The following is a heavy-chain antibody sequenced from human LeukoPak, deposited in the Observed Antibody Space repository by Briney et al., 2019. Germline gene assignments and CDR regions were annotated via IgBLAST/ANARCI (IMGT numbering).Heavy chain of an antibody. V-gene: IGHV3-23*01. CDR2: ISGSGDST. CDR1: GFTFSSYA. D-gene: IGHD6-19*01. J-gene: IGHJ4*02. Sequence: GGSLRLSCAASGFTFSSYAMSWVRQAPGKGLEWVSGISGSGDSTYYADSMKGQFTISRDNSKNTVYLQMNSLRAEDTAVYYCAKALPGIVVADPFDYWGQGILVTVSS. CDR3: AKALPGIVVADPFDY.